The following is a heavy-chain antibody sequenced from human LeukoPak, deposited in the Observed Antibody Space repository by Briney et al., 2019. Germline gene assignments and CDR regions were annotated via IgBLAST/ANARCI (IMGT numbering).Heavy chain of an antibody. CDR3: ARGDSSSSVSTFDY. D-gene: IGHD6-6*01. Sequence: GGSLRLSCAASGFTFSSYAMSWVRQAPGKGLEWFSAISGSGGSTYYADSVKGRFTISRDNSKNTLYLQMNSLRAEDTAVYYCARGDSSSSVSTFDYWGQGTLVTVSS. V-gene: IGHV3-23*01. J-gene: IGHJ4*02. CDR2: ISGSGGST. CDR1: GFTFSSYA.